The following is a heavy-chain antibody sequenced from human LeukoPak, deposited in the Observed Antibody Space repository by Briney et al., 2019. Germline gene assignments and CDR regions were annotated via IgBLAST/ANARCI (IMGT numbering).Heavy chain of an antibody. CDR3: ARDRGYDYGGNSWFDY. V-gene: IGHV1-8*03. Sequence: ASVKVSCKASGYTFTSYDINWVRQATGQGLEWMGWMNPNSGNTGYAQKFQGRVTITTDESTSTAYMELSSLRSEDTAVYYCARDRGYDYGGNSWFDYWGQGTLVTVCS. D-gene: IGHD4-23*01. CDR1: GYTFTSYD. J-gene: IGHJ4*02. CDR2: MNPNSGNT.